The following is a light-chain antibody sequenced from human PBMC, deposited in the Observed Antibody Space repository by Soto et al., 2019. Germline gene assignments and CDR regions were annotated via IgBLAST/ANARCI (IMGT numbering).Light chain of an antibody. J-gene: IGKJ1*01. CDR1: QSVSSN. CDR2: GAS. Sequence: EIVMTQSPATLSVSPGERATLSCRASQSVSSNLAWYQQKPGQAPRLLIYGASTRATGIPARFSGSGSGTEFTLTISRLEPEDFAVYYCQQYVRSPWTFGRGTKV. V-gene: IGKV3-15*01. CDR3: QQYVRSPWT.